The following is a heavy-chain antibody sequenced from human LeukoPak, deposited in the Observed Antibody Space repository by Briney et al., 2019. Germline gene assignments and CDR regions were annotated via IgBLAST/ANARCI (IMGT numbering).Heavy chain of an antibody. CDR2: IKEGGSQI. Sequence: GGSLRLSCVASGFTFRDYWMTWVRQAPGKGLEWVANIKEGGSQINHVDSVKGRFTISRDNARNTLYLQMNSLRAEDTAVYYCARDRGGYCSGGSCYSFDYWGQGTLVTVSS. V-gene: IGHV3-7*01. D-gene: IGHD2-15*01. J-gene: IGHJ4*02. CDR3: ARDRGGYCSGGSCYSFDY. CDR1: GFTFRDYW.